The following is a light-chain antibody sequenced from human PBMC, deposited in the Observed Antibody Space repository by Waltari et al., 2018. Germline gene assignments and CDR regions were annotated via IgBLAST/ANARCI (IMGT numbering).Light chain of an antibody. J-gene: IGKJ2*01. CDR2: GAS. Sequence: DIVMTQSPDSLAVSLGEKATINCKSSQSVLYSSNNKNYLAWYQQKPGPPPKLLLYGASTRESGVPDRFSGGGSGTDFTLTISSLQAEDVAGYYCQQYYSTPYTFGQGTKLEIK. V-gene: IGKV4-1*01. CDR1: QSVLYSSNNKNY. CDR3: QQYYSTPYT.